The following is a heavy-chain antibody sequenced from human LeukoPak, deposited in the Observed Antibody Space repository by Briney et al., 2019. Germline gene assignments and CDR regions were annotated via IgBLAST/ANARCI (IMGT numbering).Heavy chain of an antibody. Sequence: ASVKVSCKASGYMFSNYYMYWVRQAPGQGLEWMGWIVPNSGATKYAQKFQGRATMTRDTSISTAYMELTGLRSDDTAIYYCARDHSNGVGISYWGQGTLVTVSS. D-gene: IGHD2-8*01. CDR3: ARDHSNGVGISY. CDR2: IVPNSGAT. J-gene: IGHJ4*02. V-gene: IGHV1-2*02. CDR1: GYMFSNYY.